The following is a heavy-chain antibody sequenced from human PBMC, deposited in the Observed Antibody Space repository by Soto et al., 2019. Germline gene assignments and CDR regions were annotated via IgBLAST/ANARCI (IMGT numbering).Heavy chain of an antibody. Sequence: EVQRVESGGGLVQPGGSLRLSCAASGFTFSSYWMSWVRQAPGKGLDWVANIKQDGSEKYYVDSVKGRFTISRDNAKNSLYLQMNSLRAEDTAVYYCAREDPYNWNDVSDYYYYGMDVWGQGTTVTVSS. J-gene: IGHJ6*02. D-gene: IGHD1-20*01. V-gene: IGHV3-7*01. CDR2: IKQDGSEK. CDR3: AREDPYNWNDVSDYYYYGMDV. CDR1: GFTFSSYW.